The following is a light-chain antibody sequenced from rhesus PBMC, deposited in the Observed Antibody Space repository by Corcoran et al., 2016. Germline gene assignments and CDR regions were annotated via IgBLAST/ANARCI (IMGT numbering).Light chain of an antibody. V-gene: IGKV3-24*04. CDR3: QQSSNLWT. Sequence: ETVVTQSPATLALSPGERATLSCRASQSVGSYLAWYQQKPGQAPRLLIYGASSRATGIPDRVSGSGSGTDFTLTISSLEPEDVGIYYCQQSSNLWTFGQGTKVEVK. J-gene: IGKJ1*01. CDR2: GAS. CDR1: QSVGSY.